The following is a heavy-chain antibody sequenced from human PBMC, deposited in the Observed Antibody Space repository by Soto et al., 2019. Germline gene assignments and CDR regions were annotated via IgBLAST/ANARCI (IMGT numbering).Heavy chain of an antibody. D-gene: IGHD6-19*01. Sequence: EVQLVESGGGLVQPGGSLRLSCVASAFTFSTSWMHWVRQAPGKGLVWVSRINIDGTSMDYGESVKGRFTVARDNAKNTLDWQMKSRRAEDTAVYYCARGHIAVAGRALFDYSGQGTLATVAP. CDR3: ARGHIAVAGRALFDY. CDR2: INIDGTSM. CDR1: AFTFSTSW. V-gene: IGHV3-74*01. J-gene: IGHJ4*02.